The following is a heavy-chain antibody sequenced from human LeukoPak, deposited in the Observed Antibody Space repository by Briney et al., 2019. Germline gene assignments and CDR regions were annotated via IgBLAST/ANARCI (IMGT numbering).Heavy chain of an antibody. J-gene: IGHJ5*02. CDR3: ARDTTRDNWFDP. Sequence: ASVKVSCKASGYTFTGYYLHWARQAHGQGLEWMGWINPNSGGTNYAQKFQGRVTMTRDTSISTAYMELSGLRSDDTAVYYCARDTTRDNWFDPWGQGTLVTVSS. V-gene: IGHV1-2*02. CDR2: INPNSGGT. D-gene: IGHD1-26*01. CDR1: GYTFTGYY.